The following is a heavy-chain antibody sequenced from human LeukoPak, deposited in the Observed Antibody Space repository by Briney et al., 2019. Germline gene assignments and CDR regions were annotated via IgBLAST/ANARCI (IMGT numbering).Heavy chain of an antibody. CDR1: GFTVSSNY. CDR3: AGTDYGDYSTGYYGMDV. J-gene: IGHJ6*02. D-gene: IGHD4-17*01. V-gene: IGHV3-66*01. CDR2: IYGGGST. Sequence: GGSLRLSCAASGFTVSSNYMSWVRQAPGKGLEWVSVIYGGGSTYYADSVKGRFTISRDNSKNTLYLQMNSLRAEDTAVYYCAGTDYGDYSTGYYGMDVWGQRTTVTVSS.